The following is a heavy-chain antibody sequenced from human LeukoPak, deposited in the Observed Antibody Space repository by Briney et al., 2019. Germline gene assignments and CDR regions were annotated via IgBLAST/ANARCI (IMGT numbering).Heavy chain of an antibody. CDR3: ARATPGGLHGYSFDY. D-gene: IGHD5-24*01. CDR2: MNPNSGNT. Sequence: ASVKVSCKASGYTFKNYDINWVRQATGQGLEWMGWMNPNSGNTGFAQKFQDRVSMTRDTSINTAYMELTSLRSGDTAVYYCARATPGGLHGYSFDYWGQGTVVAVYS. V-gene: IGHV1-8*02. J-gene: IGHJ4*02. CDR1: GYTFKNYD.